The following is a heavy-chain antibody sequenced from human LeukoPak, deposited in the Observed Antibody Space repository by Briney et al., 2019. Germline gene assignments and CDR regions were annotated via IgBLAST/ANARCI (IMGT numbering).Heavy chain of an antibody. CDR2: IYHSGST. D-gene: IGHD3-10*01. Sequence: SETLSLTCAVSGGSISSSNWWSWVRQPPGKGLEWIGEIYHSGSTNYNPSLKSRVTISVDKSKNQFSLKLSSVTAADTAVYYCTRDRFVSGTYYGLDYWGQGTLVTVSS. V-gene: IGHV4-4*02. CDR3: TRDRFVSGTYYGLDY. CDR1: GGSISSSNW. J-gene: IGHJ4*02.